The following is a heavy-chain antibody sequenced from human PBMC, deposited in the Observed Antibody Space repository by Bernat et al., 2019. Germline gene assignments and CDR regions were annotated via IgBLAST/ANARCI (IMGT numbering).Heavy chain of an antibody. Sequence: QVQLVQSGAEVKKPGASVKVSCKASGYTFTSYGISWVRQAPGQGLEWMGWISAYNGNTNYAQKLQGRVTMTTDTSTSTAYMELRSLRSDDTAVYYCARTEGYCSGGSCYSTTVTWFDPWGQGTLVTVSS. CDR3: ARTEGYCSGGSCYSTTVTWFDP. CDR2: ISAYNGNT. D-gene: IGHD2-15*01. J-gene: IGHJ5*02. V-gene: IGHV1-18*01. CDR1: GYTFTSYG.